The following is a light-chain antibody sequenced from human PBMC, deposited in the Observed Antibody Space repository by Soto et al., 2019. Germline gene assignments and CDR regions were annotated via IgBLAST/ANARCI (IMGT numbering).Light chain of an antibody. CDR2: VVS. J-gene: IGLJ2*01. CDR1: SSDVGGYNY. Sequence: QSALTQPASVSGSPGQSITISCTGTSSDVGGYNYVSWYQQHPGKAPKLMIYVVSNRPSGVSNRSSGSKSGNTASLTISGLQAEDEADYYCSSYTSSSNLDVVFGGGTKLTVL. CDR3: SSYTSSSNLDVV. V-gene: IGLV2-14*01.